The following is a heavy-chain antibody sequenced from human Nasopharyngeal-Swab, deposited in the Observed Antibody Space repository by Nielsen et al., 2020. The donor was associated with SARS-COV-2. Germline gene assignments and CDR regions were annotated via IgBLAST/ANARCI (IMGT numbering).Heavy chain of an antibody. V-gene: IGHV3-30*03. CDR3: ATVHAWGGYRHNFDY. CDR2: ISYDGSNK. D-gene: IGHD5-12*01. Sequence: VRQAPGKGLEWVAVISYDGSNKYYADSVKGRFTISRDNSKNTLYLQMNSLRAEDTAVYYCATVHAWGGYRHNFDYWGQGTLVTVSS. J-gene: IGHJ4*02.